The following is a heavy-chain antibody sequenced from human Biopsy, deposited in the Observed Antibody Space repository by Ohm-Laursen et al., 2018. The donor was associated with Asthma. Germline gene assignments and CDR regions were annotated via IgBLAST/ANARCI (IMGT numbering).Heavy chain of an antibody. Sequence: ASVKVSCKASEYTFINYAIHWVRQAPGQRLEWMGWINAGNGNTKYSQKFQGRVTISRDASASTAYMELSSLRSEDTAVYYCARTYYDFLTGQVIDAFAIWGQGTMVTVSS. CDR3: ARTYYDFLTGQVIDAFAI. CDR2: INAGNGNT. J-gene: IGHJ3*02. V-gene: IGHV1-3*01. D-gene: IGHD3-9*01. CDR1: EYTFINYA.